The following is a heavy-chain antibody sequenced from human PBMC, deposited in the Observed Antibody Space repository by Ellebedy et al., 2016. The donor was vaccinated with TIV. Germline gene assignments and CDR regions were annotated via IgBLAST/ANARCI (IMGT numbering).Heavy chain of an antibody. CDR3: AGSGYYYNYYYYYGMDI. D-gene: IGHD3-22*01. J-gene: IGHJ6*02. V-gene: IGHV4-59*08. Sequence: MPSETLSLTCTVPGGSISSYYWSWIRQPPGKGLEWIGYIYYSGSTNYNPSLKGRVTISLDTSKNQFSLRLSSVTAADTAVYYCAGSGYYYNYYYYYGMDIWGQGTTVTVSS. CDR1: GGSISSYY. CDR2: IYYSGST.